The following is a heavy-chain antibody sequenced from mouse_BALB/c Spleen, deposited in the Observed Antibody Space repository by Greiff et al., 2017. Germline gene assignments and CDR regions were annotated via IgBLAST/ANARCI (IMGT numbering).Heavy chain of an antibody. CDR1: GYSITSDYA. Sequence: EVQLVESGPGLVKPSQSLSLTCTVTGYSITSDYAWNWIRQFPGNKLEWMGYISYSGSTSYNPSLKSRISITRDTSKNQFFLQLNSVTTEDTATYYCARSREVRRVFAYWGQGTLVTVSA. CDR3: ARSREVRRVFAY. V-gene: IGHV3-2*02. CDR2: ISYSGST. J-gene: IGHJ3*01. D-gene: IGHD2-14*01.